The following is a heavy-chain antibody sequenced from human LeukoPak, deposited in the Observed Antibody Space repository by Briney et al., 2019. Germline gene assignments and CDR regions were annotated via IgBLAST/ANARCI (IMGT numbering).Heavy chain of an antibody. D-gene: IGHD3-10*01. Sequence: SETLSLTCTVSGGSISSSNYYWGWVRQPPGKGLEWIGTIYYSGTTYYNPSLESRATIFQDASRIQFSLMLTSVTATDTAVYYCARQISDYYYYYMDVWGKGTTVTVSS. CDR2: IYYSGTT. CDR3: ARQISDYYYYYMDV. CDR1: GGSISSSNYY. V-gene: IGHV4-39*01. J-gene: IGHJ6*03.